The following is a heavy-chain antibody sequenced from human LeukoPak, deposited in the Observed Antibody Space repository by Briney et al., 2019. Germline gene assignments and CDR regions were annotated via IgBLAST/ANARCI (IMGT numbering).Heavy chain of an antibody. D-gene: IGHD3-3*01. V-gene: IGHV1-69*13. CDR1: GGTFSSYA. CDR2: IIPIFGTA. J-gene: IGHJ4*02. CDR3: ARGPEWGYNGYFDY. Sequence: SVKVSCKASGGTFSSYAISWVRQAPGQGLEWMGGIIPIFGTANYAQKFQGRVTITADESTSTAYMELSSLRSEGTAVYYCARGPEWGYNGYFDYWGQGTLVTVSS.